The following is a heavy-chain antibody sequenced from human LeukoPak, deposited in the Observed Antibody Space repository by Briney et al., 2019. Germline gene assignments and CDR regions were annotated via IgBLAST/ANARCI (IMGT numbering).Heavy chain of an antibody. Sequence: PGGSLRLSCAASGFTFNTYAMPWVRQAPGKGLEWVALISYDGKTTFYADSVRGRFSVSRDNSKNSLYLQMNSLRAEDTALYYCAKDMGPYYYDSSGYLYWGQGTLVTVSS. J-gene: IGHJ4*02. D-gene: IGHD3-22*01. V-gene: IGHV3-30*18. CDR2: ISYDGKTT. CDR3: AKDMGPYYYDSSGYLY. CDR1: GFTFNTYA.